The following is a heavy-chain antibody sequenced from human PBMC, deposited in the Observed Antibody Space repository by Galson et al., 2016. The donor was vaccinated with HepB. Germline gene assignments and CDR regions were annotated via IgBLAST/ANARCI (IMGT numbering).Heavy chain of an antibody. CDR2: IKRDGSEK. CDR3: ARDGSGWLFDS. V-gene: IGHV3-7*01. CDR1: GFSVIYNS. D-gene: IGHD6-19*01. Sequence: CAVSGFSVIYNSMNWVRQAPGKGLEWVGNIKRDGSEKYYVDSVKGRFTISRDNAKNSLYLQMNSLRAEDTAVYYCARDGSGWLFDSWGQGTLVTVSS. J-gene: IGHJ4*02.